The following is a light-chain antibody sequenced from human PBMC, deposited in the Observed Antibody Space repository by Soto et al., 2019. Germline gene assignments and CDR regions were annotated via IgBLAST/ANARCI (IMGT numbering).Light chain of an antibody. J-gene: IGKJ3*01. CDR2: AAS. Sequence: DIQMTQSPSSLSASVGDRVTITCRASQGISNYLAWYQQKPGKVPKLLIYAASTLQSGVPSRFSGSGSGTDFTLTISGLQPEFVSTYYRQKYNTAPRTFGPGTKLDIK. V-gene: IGKV1-27*01. CDR1: QGISNY. CDR3: QKYNTAPRT.